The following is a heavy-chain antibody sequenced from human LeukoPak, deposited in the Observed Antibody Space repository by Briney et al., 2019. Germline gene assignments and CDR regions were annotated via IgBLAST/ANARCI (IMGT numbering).Heavy chain of an antibody. D-gene: IGHD3-10*01. Sequence: PGGSLRLSCAASGFTVSSNYMSWVRQAPGKGLEWVAFIQYDGNTIFYADSVKGRFTISRDNSKNTLYLQMNSLRTEDTAVYYCAKDLVPHMVRGVSPMGYWGQGTLVTVSS. V-gene: IGHV3-30*02. CDR3: AKDLVPHMVRGVSPMGY. CDR1: GFTVSSNY. J-gene: IGHJ4*02. CDR2: IQYDGNT.